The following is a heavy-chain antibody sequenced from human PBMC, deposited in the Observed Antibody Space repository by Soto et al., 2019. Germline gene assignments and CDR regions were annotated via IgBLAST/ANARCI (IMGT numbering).Heavy chain of an antibody. J-gene: IGHJ3*02. CDR3: AKERGVLDAFDI. V-gene: IGHV3-30*18. Sequence: QVQLVESGGGVVQPGTSLRLSCAASGFTSSSFVIHWVSQAPGKGLEWLAVISSDGNNQYYADSVKGRFTISRDNSKKTLYLQVNSLRAEDTAVYFCAKERGVLDAFDIWGQGTMVTVS. CDR1: GFTSSSFV. D-gene: IGHD3-3*01. CDR2: ISSDGNNQ.